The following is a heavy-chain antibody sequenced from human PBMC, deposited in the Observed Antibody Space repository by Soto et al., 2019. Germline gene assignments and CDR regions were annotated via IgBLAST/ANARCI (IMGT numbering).Heavy chain of an antibody. Sequence: QVTVKESGPVLVKPTETLTLTCTVSGFSLSNAGLGVSWISQPPGKALEWLAHIFSNDEKSYSKSLKSRLNISKDTSKSQVVLTMTNMDPVDTATYYCASTYSTSWYWFDPWGQGTLVTVSS. CDR2: IFSNDEK. CDR1: GFSLSNAGLG. V-gene: IGHV2-26*04. D-gene: IGHD6-13*01. CDR3: ASTYSTSWYWFDP. J-gene: IGHJ5*02.